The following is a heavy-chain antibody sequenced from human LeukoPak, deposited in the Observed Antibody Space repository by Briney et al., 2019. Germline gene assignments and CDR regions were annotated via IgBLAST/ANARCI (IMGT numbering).Heavy chain of an antibody. J-gene: IGHJ5*02. Sequence: GGSLRLSCAASGFTFSSYGMHWVRQAPGKGLEWVAFIRYDGSNKYYADSVKGRFTISRDNSKNTLYLQMNSLRAEDTAVYYCARDMAVAARLDYNWFDPWGQGTLVTVSS. V-gene: IGHV3-30*02. CDR1: GFTFSSYG. CDR3: ARDMAVAARLDYNWFDP. D-gene: IGHD6-19*01. CDR2: IRYDGSNK.